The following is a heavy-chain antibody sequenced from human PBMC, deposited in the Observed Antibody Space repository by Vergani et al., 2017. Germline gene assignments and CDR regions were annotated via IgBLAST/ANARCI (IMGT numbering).Heavy chain of an antibody. V-gene: IGHV4-39*01. D-gene: IGHD6-19*01. CDR1: GGSISSSSYY. Sequence: QLQLQESGPGLVKPSETLSLTCTVSGGSISSSSYYWGWIRQPPGKGLGWIGSIYYSGSTYYNPSLKSRVTISVDTSKNQFSLKLSSVTAADTAVYYCARLLGIAVAAIWGQGTLVTVSS. CDR3: ARLLGIAVAAI. CDR2: IYYSGST. J-gene: IGHJ4*02.